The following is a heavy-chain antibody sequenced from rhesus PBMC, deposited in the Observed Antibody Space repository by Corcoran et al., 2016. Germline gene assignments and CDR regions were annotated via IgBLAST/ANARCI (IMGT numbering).Heavy chain of an antibody. CDR3: AKLGVDY. V-gene: IGHV1-111*02. J-gene: IGHJ4*01. CDR2: GDPEDGEA. CDR1: GYTFTDYY. Sequence: EVQLVQSGAEVKKPGASVKISCKASGYTFTDYYLHCVRKARGTGLEWMGRGDPEDGEAKHAQKFQDRVTITADTSTDTAYMELSSLRSEDTAVYYCAKLGVDYWGQGVLVTVSS. D-gene: IGHD3-34*01.